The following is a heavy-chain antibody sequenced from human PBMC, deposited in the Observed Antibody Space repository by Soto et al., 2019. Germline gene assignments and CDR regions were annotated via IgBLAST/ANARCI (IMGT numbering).Heavy chain of an antibody. Sequence: QVQLVQSGAEVKKPGSSVKVSCKTSGGTFRTSAISWVRQAPGQGLEWMGGIMPVFSTPDYAQKFQGRVTSTADESTGTAYMELSSLRSEDTAVYYCARDKDRQQLGANYYYIMDVWGQGTTVTVSS. CDR1: GGTFRTSA. CDR3: ARDKDRQQLGANYYYIMDV. CDR2: IMPVFSTP. D-gene: IGHD3-3*02. V-gene: IGHV1-69*12. J-gene: IGHJ6*01.